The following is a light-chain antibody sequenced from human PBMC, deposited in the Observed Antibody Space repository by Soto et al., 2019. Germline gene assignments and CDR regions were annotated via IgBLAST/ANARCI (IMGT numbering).Light chain of an antibody. J-gene: IGKJ3*01. CDR2: AAS. CDR3: QQYNNWPG. CDR1: ESVTSS. Sequence: EIVMTQSPATLSVSPGDRATLSCRASESVTSSLAWYQQKPGQPPRLLIYAASTRATDVPARFSGGGSETEFTLTISSLQSEDFAVYYCQQYNNWPGFGPGTKVDIK. V-gene: IGKV3-15*01.